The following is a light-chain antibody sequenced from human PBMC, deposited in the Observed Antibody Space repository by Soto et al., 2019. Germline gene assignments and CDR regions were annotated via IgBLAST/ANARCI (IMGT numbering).Light chain of an antibody. CDR2: GNS. CDR3: QSYDSSLSEVV. Sequence: QSVLTQPPSVSGAPGQTVTISCTGSSSNIGAGYDVHWYQQLPGTAPKLLIYGNSNRPSGVPDRFSGSKSGTSASLAITGLQAEDEADYYCQSYDSSLSEVVFGGGTKLTVL. J-gene: IGLJ2*01. CDR1: SSNIGAGYD. V-gene: IGLV1-40*01.